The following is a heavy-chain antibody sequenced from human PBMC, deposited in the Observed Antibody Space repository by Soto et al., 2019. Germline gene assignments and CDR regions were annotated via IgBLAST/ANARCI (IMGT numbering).Heavy chain of an antibody. J-gene: IGHJ3*02. D-gene: IGHD3-16*02. CDR3: ARGYDFVWGSYRPDAFDI. CDR2: LNAGNSNR. Sequence: GASMKVSCKASGYTFTNNAIHWVRQAPRQRLEWLGWLNAGNSNREYSQKFQGRIIMTKDTSASTAYMELSSLISEDTAVYYCARGYDFVWGSYRPDAFDIWGQGTMVTV. CDR1: GYTFTNNA. V-gene: IGHV1-3*01.